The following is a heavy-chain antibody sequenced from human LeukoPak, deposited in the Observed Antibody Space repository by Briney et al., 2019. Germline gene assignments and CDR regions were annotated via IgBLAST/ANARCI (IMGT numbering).Heavy chain of an antibody. J-gene: IGHJ5*02. CDR2: IYHSGST. Sequence: SETLSLTFTVSGYSISSGYYWGWIRQPPGKGLEWIGSIYHSGSTYYNPSLRSRVTISVDTSKNQFSLKLSSVTAADTAVYYCARGGSRYQLLNWFDPWGQGTLVTVSS. V-gene: IGHV4-38-2*02. CDR1: GYSISSGYY. CDR3: ARGGSRYQLLNWFDP. D-gene: IGHD2-2*01.